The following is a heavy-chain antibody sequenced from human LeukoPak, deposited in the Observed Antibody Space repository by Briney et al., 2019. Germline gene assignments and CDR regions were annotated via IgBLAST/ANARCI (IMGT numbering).Heavy chain of an antibody. CDR3: AKVISYGDLTGGFDY. Sequence: GGSLRLSCAASGFTFDDYAVHWVRQAPGKGLEWVSLISGDGGSTYYADSVKGRFTISRDNSKNSLYLQMNSLRTEDTALYYCAKVISYGDLTGGFDYWGQGTLVTVSS. V-gene: IGHV3-43*02. CDR2: ISGDGGST. J-gene: IGHJ4*02. CDR1: GFTFDDYA. D-gene: IGHD4-17*01.